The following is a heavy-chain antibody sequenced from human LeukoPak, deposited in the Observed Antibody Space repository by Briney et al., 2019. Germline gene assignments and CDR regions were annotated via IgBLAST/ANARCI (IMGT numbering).Heavy chain of an antibody. D-gene: IGHD3-10*01. V-gene: IGHV3-23*01. Sequence: GGSLRLSCAASGFIFGNYAMSWVRQAQGKGLEWVSLIGGNGGDEFYADSVKGRFTISRDNSKNTLFLHMRDLRVEDTAVYYCAKDMIRMNGEYDAFDVWGQGTMVTVSS. CDR3: AKDMIRMNGEYDAFDV. J-gene: IGHJ3*01. CDR2: IGGNGGDE. CDR1: GFIFGNYA.